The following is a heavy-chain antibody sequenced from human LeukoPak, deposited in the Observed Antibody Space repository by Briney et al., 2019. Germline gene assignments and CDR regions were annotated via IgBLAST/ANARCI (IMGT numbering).Heavy chain of an antibody. D-gene: IGHD6-13*01. CDR1: GFTFSSHW. CDR2: IDGDGSNT. V-gene: IGHV3-74*01. Sequence: PGGSLRLSCAAPGFTFSSHWMHWVRQAPGKGLVWVSLIDGDGSNTNYADSVKGRFVISRDNAKNTLFLQMSSLRADDTAVYSCARGGHFSSYKEYFHNWGQGTLVSVSS. CDR3: ARGGHFSSYKEYFHN. J-gene: IGHJ1*01.